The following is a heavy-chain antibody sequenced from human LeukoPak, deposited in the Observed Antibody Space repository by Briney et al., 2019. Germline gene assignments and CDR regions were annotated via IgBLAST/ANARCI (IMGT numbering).Heavy chain of an antibody. CDR3: ARISHYYDSSGYQFDY. J-gene: IGHJ4*02. CDR1: GFTVSSNY. Sequence: PGGSLRLSCAASGFTVSSNYMSWVAQAPGKGLEWVSVIYSGGSTYYADSVKGRFTISRDNSKNTLYLQMNSLRAEDTAVYYCARISHYYDSSGYQFDYWGQGTLVTVSS. CDR2: IYSGGST. V-gene: IGHV3-53*01. D-gene: IGHD3-22*01.